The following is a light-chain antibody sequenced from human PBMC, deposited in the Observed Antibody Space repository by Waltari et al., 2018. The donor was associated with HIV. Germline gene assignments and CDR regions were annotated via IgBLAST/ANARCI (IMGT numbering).Light chain of an antibody. CDR1: SSDVGNYNL. CDR2: EAI. Sequence: SITISCTGTSSDVGNYNLVSWYQQHPGKAPKLIIYEAIKRPSGVSNRISASKSGNTASLTISGLQAEDEADYYCCSYAGSSTYVFGTGTKVTVL. J-gene: IGLJ1*01. CDR3: CSYAGSSTYV. V-gene: IGLV2-23*01.